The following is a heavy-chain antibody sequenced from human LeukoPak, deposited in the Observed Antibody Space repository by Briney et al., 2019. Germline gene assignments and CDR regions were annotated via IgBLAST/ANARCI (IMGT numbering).Heavy chain of an antibody. D-gene: IGHD4-17*01. J-gene: IGHJ4*02. CDR3: ASRPTVTTDYFDY. V-gene: IGHV1-69*04. CDR1: GGTFSSYA. Sequence: SVKVSCKASGGTFSSYAISWVRQAPGQGLEWMGRIIPILGIANYAQKFQGRVTITADKSTSTAYMELSSLRSEDTAVYYCASRPTVTTDYFDYWGQGTLVTVSS. CDR2: IIPILGIA.